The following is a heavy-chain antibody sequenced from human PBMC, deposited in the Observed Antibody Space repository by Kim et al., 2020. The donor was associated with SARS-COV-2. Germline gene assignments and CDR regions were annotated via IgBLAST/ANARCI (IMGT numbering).Heavy chain of an antibody. CDR2: IKSKANSCTT. CDR1: GFIFSNAW. V-gene: IGHV3-15*01. J-gene: IGHJ6*02. D-gene: IGHD2-21*02. Sequence: GGSLRLSCAASGFIFSNAWMNWVRQAPGKGLEWVGRIKSKANSCTTGYAAPVKGRFTISRDDSKNTLYLQMNSLKTEDTAVYYCTSDSGDPCGVDCYSDIWGQGTTVTVSS. CDR3: TSDSGDPCGVDCYSDI.